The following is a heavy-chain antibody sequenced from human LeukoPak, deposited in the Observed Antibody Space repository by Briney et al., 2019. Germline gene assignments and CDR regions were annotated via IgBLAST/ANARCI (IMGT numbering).Heavy chain of an antibody. V-gene: IGHV1-69*05. J-gene: IGHJ3*02. CDR1: GYTFNHHG. CDR3: ARETPNDGYNGENAFDI. D-gene: IGHD5-24*01. Sequence: EASVKVSCKASGYTFNHHGISWVRQAPGQGLEWMGGIIPILGTANYAQKFQGRVTITTDESTSTAYMELSSLRSEDTAVYYCARETPNDGYNGENAFDIWGQGTMVTVSS. CDR2: IIPILGTA.